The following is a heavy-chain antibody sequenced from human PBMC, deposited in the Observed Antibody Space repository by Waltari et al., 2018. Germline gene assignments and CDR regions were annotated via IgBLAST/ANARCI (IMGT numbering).Heavy chain of an antibody. J-gene: IGHJ4*02. Sequence: QVQLQESGPGLVKPSETLSLTCTVSGGSISSHYWSWIRQPPGKGLEWIGYIYYRGSTNYNPSLKSRVTISVDTSKNQFSLKLSSVTAADTAVYYCARGVATRKYYFDYWGQGTLVTVSS. D-gene: IGHD5-12*01. V-gene: IGHV4-59*11. CDR3: ARGVATRKYYFDY. CDR2: IYYRGST. CDR1: GGSISSHY.